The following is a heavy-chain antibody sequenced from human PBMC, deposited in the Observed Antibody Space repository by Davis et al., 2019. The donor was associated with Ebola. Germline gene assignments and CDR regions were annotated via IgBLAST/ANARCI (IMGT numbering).Heavy chain of an antibody. V-gene: IGHV1-2*02. Sequence: ASVKVSCKTFGYTFTGHYLHWVRQAPGQGLEWMGWINPNTGATKYAQKFQGRVTMTRDTSINTAYMEVSRLRSDDTALYYCAGQLTDNWLDPWGQGTLVTVSS. CDR3: AGQLTDNWLDP. CDR1: GYTFTGHY. J-gene: IGHJ5*02. D-gene: IGHD6-13*01. CDR2: INPNTGAT.